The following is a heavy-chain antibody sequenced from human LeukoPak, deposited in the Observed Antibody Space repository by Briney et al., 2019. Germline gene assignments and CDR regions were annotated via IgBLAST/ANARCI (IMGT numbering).Heavy chain of an antibody. CDR3: ARHRGAIVVVPAATSTNFYGMDV. V-gene: IGHV5-51*01. D-gene: IGHD2-2*01. Sequence: GESLKISCKGSGYSFTSYWIGWVRQMPGKGLEWMWIIYPGDSDTRYSPSFQGQVTISADKSISTAYLQWSSLKASDTAMYYCARHRGAIVVVPAATSTNFYGMDVWGQGTTVTVSS. CDR1: GYSFTSYW. CDR2: IYPGDSDT. J-gene: IGHJ6*02.